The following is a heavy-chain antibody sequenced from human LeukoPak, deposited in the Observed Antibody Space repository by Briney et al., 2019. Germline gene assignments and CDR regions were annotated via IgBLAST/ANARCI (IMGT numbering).Heavy chain of an antibody. D-gene: IGHD6-13*01. CDR1: GGSISSSSYY. CDR2: IYYSGST. CDR3: ARLVVSSWYHEVLLGRDY. V-gene: IGHV4-39*01. J-gene: IGHJ4*02. Sequence: SETLSLTCTVSGGSISSSSYYWGWIRQPPGKGLEWIGSIYYSGSTYYNPSLKSRVTISVDTSKNQISLKLSSVTAADTAVYYCARLVVSSWYHEVLLGRDYWGQGTLVIVSS.